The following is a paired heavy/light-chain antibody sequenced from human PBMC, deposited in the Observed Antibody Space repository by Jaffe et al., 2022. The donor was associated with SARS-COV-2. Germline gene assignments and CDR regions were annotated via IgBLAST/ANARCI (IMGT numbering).Heavy chain of an antibody. CDR1: GYSISTGYY. J-gene: IGHJ4*02. CDR3: ARLPATYGSGSPDY. V-gene: IGHV4-38-2*02. Sequence: QVQLRESGPGLVEASETLSLTCTVSGYSISTGYYWGWIRQPPGKGLEWIGTIFQTGTTYYKPSLKSRLTISLDTSKNQFSLKLTSVTAADTAVYYCARLPATYGSGSPDYWGQGTLVTVSS. CDR2: IFQTGTT. D-gene: IGHD3-10*01.
Light chain of an antibody. J-gene: IGLJ3*02. CDR3: VLYVGSGVWV. V-gene: IGLV8-61*01. Sequence: QTVVTQEPSFSVSPGGTVTLTCALSAGSVSSRYYPGWYQQTPGQAPRTLIYGTNSRSSGVPDRFSGSILGNKAALTITGAQAEDESDYYCVLYVGSGVWVFGGGTKLTVL. CDR1: AGSVSSRYY. CDR2: GTN.